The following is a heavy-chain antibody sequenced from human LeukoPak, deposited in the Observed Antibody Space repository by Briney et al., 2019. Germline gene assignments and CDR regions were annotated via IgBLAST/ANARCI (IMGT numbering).Heavy chain of an antibody. CDR2: ISSSSSTI. D-gene: IGHD3-9*01. CDR1: GFTFSSYS. Sequence: PGGSLRLSCAASGFTFSSYSMNWVRQAPGKGLEWVSYISSSSSTIYYADSVKGRFTISRDNAKNSLYLQMNSLRAEDTAVYYCARAGALDILGRAAPYYYMDVWGKGPTVTVSS. J-gene: IGHJ6*03. V-gene: IGHV3-48*01. CDR3: ARAGALDILGRAAPYYYMDV.